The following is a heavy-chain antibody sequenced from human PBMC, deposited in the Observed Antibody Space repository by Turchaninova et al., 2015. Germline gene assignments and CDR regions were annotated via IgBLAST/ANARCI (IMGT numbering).Heavy chain of an antibody. D-gene: IGHD3-22*01. Sequence: VRVVGAEGGWIQTGGSRGFSCEASGFTVISNYRSWGRQAPGKGLEWGAVIYSGGRTYYADSVKGRFTISRDNSKNTLYLQMNSLRAEDTAVYYCAGGKWLLNDYWGQGTLVTVSS. CDR2: IYSGGRT. V-gene: IGHV3-53*01. CDR3: AGGKWLLNDY. J-gene: IGHJ4*02. CDR1: GFTVISNY.